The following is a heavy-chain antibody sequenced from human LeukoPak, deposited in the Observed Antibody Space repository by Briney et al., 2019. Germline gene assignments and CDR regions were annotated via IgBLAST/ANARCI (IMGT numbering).Heavy chain of an antibody. D-gene: IGHD6-19*01. V-gene: IGHV3-49*04. CDR2: IRNKANGGTA. J-gene: IGHJ4*02. CDR1: GFTFTTYG. CDR3: SRAYSTGWLGINDY. Sequence: PGRSLRLSCAASGFTFTTYGTHWVRQAPGKGLEWVGFIRNKANGGTADYAASVKGRFTISRDDSKTIAYLQMNSLKTEDTAVYFCSRAYSTGWLGINDYWGQGALVTVSS.